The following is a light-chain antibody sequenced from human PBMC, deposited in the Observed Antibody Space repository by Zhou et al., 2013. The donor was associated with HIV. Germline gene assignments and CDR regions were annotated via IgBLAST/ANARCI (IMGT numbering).Light chain of an antibody. CDR3: QQFDGSPTWT. Sequence: EILLTQSPGTLSLSAGESATLSCRASQTAASSYLAWYQQKPGQSPRLLMYGASNRASGIPDRFSGSGSGTDFTLTISRVEPEDFAVYYCQQFDGSPTWTFGPGTKVE. CDR1: QTAASSY. CDR2: GAS. J-gene: IGKJ1*01. V-gene: IGKV3-20*01.